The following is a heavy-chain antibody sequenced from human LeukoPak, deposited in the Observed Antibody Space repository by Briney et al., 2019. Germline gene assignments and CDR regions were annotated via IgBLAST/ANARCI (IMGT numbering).Heavy chain of an antibody. D-gene: IGHD1-26*01. CDR1: GFTFSSYG. CDR3: ARDTARSSLHYYYYYYMDV. CDR2: IRYDGSNK. V-gene: IGHV3-30*02. Sequence: GGSLRLSCAASGFTFSSYGMHWVRQAPGKGLEWVAFIRYDGSNKYYADSVKGRFTISRDNSKNTLYLQMNSLRAEDTAVYYCARDTARSSLHYYYYYYMDVWGKGTTVTVSS. J-gene: IGHJ6*03.